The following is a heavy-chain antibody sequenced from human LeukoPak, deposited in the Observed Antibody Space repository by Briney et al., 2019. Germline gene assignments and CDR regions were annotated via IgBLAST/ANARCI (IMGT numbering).Heavy chain of an antibody. D-gene: IGHD3-10*01. CDR1: GGSFSGYY. CDR3: ARGVHVLLWFGRKKDAFDI. Sequence: PSETLSLTCAAYGGSFSGYYWSWIRQPPGKGLEWIGEINHSGSTNYNPSLKSRVTISVDTSKNQFSLKLSSVTAADTAVYYCARGVHVLLWFGRKKDAFDIWGQGTMVTASS. V-gene: IGHV4-34*01. J-gene: IGHJ3*02. CDR2: INHSGST.